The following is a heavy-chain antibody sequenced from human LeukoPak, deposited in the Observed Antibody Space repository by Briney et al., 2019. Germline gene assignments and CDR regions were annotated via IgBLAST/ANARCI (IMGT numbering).Heavy chain of an antibody. V-gene: IGHV4-39*07. D-gene: IGHD1-7*01. CDR3: ARPPGTTYRYFQH. J-gene: IGHJ1*01. CDR1: GGSISSSSYY. Sequence: PSETLSLTCTVSGGSISSSSYYWGWIRQPPGKGLEWIGSIYYSGSTYYNPSLKSRVTISVDTSKNQFSLKLSSVTAADTAVYYCARPPGTTYRYFQHWGQGTLVTVSS. CDR2: IYYSGST.